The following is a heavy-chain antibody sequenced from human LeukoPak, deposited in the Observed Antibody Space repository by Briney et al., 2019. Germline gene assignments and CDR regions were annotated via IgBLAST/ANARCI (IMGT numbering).Heavy chain of an antibody. V-gene: IGHV4-59*08. D-gene: IGHD1-7*01. CDR1: GGSISSYY. J-gene: IGHJ3*01. Sequence: PSETLSLACTVSGGSISSYYWSWIRQPPGKGLEWIGYIYYSGSTNYNPFLKSRVTISVDTSKNQFSLKLSSVTAADTAVYYCARRWNYKDGFDVWGRGTLVTVSS. CDR3: ARRWNYKDGFDV. CDR2: IYYSGST.